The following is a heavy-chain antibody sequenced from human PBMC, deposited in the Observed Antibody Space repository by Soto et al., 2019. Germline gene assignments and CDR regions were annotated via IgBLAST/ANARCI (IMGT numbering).Heavy chain of an antibody. Sequence: QLGGPLRLSCAVSGFTFSDYGMHWVRQAPGKGLEWVAVMSYAGTYKYYADSVKGRFTISRDLSGNTLFLQMNSLRLEDTAVYFCAKEMYPRTVLDSSSPWGDYWGQGTLVTVSS. CDR3: AKEMYPRTVLDSSSPWGDY. J-gene: IGHJ4*02. CDR2: MSYAGTYK. CDR1: GFTFSDYG. V-gene: IGHV3-30*18. D-gene: IGHD6-6*01.